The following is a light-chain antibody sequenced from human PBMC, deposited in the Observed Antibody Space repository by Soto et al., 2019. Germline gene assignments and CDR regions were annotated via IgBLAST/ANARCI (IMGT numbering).Light chain of an antibody. CDR3: QQRSNWPT. J-gene: IGKJ5*01. CDR1: QSVSSY. V-gene: IGKV3-11*01. Sequence: EIVLTQSAAALSLSPGERATLSRRSSQSVSSYLAWYQQKPGQAPRLLIYDAFKRATGIPARFSGSGSGTDFTLTISSLEPEDFAVYYCQQRSNWPTFGQGTRLEIK. CDR2: DAF.